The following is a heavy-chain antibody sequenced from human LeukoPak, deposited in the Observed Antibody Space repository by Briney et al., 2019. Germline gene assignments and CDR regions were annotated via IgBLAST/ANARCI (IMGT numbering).Heavy chain of an antibody. CDR1: GYSINSDYY. CDR3: ARQDVSGYYSSHWYFDL. V-gene: IGHV4-38-2*01. D-gene: IGHD3-22*01. CDR2: IYHSGST. J-gene: IGHJ2*01. Sequence: SETLSLTCAVSGYSINSDYYWGWIRQPPGKGLEWIGTIYHSGSTYYNPSLKSRVTISLDTSKNQFSLKLNSVTAADTAVYYCARQDVSGYYSSHWYFDLWGRGTLVAVSS.